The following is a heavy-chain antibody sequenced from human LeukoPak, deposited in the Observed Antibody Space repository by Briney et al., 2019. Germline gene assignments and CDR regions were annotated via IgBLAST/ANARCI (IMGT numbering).Heavy chain of an antibody. Sequence: PGGSLRLSCAASGFTFSNYDMFWVRQTTGKGLEWVSTIGAADDTYYPDSVRGRFTISRESAKDSLYLQMNSLRAGDTAVYYCARGSGSHFDYWGQGTLVTVSS. CDR2: IGAADDT. J-gene: IGHJ4*02. V-gene: IGHV3-13*04. CDR1: GFTFSNYD. CDR3: ARGSGSHFDY. D-gene: IGHD1-26*01.